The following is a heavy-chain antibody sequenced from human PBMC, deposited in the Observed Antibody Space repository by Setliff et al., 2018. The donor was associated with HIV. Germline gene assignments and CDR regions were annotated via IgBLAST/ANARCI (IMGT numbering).Heavy chain of an antibody. CDR3: ARGPGAFGGVIVQNFDY. V-gene: IGHV3-23*01. CDR1: IFTFSSYA. D-gene: IGHD3-16*02. J-gene: IGHJ4*02. CDR2: ISGSGGST. Sequence: GGSLSLSCAASIFTFSSYAMSWVRQAPGKGLEWVSTISGSGGSTYYADSVKGRFTISRDNSKNTLYLQMNSLRAEDTAVYYCARGPGAFGGVIVQNFDYWGQGTLVTVSS.